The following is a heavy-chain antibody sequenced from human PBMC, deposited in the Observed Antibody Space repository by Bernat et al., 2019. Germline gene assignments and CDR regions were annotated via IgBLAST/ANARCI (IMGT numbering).Heavy chain of an antibody. CDR3: ATSPRGYDILTGYYPFDY. Sequence: QVQLVQSGAEVKKPGSSVKVSCKASGGTFSSYAISWVRQAPGQGLGWMGGIIPLFGTANYAQKFQGRVTMTEDTSTDTAYMELSSLRSEDTAVYYCATSPRGYDILTGYYPFDYWGQGTLVTVSS. CDR1: GGTFSSYA. V-gene: IGHV1-69*06. D-gene: IGHD3-9*01. CDR2: IIPLFGTA. J-gene: IGHJ4*02.